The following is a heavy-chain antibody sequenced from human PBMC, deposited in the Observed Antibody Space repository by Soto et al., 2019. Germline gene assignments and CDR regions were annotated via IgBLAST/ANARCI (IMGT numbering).Heavy chain of an antibody. J-gene: IGHJ4*02. CDR2: AYYSGST. Sequence: QVQLQESGPGLVKPSETLSLICSVSGGSISSYYWSWIRQPPGKGLERIGYAYYSGSTSYNPSLKSRVTISVDTSKNQFSLKLSSVTAADTAVYYCGRHAREGYNSAAYWGQGTLVTVSS. CDR1: GGSISSYY. CDR3: GRHAREGYNSAAY. V-gene: IGHV4-59*08. D-gene: IGHD5-12*01.